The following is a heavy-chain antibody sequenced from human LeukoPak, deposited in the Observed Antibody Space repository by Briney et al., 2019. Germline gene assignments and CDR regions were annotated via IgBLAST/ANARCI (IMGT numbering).Heavy chain of an antibody. D-gene: IGHD2-21*02. Sequence: GGSLRLSCAVSGFTFSSYWMSWVRQAPGKGLEWVANIQEDGKKENYVDSVRGRFTISRDNAKNSIYLQMNSLRVEDTAVYYCAKDIVGGGDDYWGQGTLVIVSS. CDR1: GFTFSSYW. V-gene: IGHV3-7*01. J-gene: IGHJ4*02. CDR2: IQEDGKKE. CDR3: AKDIVGGGDDY.